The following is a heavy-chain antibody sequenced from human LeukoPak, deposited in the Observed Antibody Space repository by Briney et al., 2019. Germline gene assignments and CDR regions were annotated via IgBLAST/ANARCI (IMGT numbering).Heavy chain of an antibody. J-gene: IGHJ4*02. Sequence: PGGSLRLSCAASGFTFSSYSMNGVRQAPGKGLEWVSYISSSSSTIYYADSVKGRFTISRDNAKNSLSLQMNSLRAEDTALYYCARKASYSSSAYNPHYFDYWGQGVLDTVSS. V-gene: IGHV3-48*04. D-gene: IGHD6-6*01. CDR2: ISSSSSTI. CDR3: ARKASYSSSAYNPHYFDY. CDR1: GFTFSSYS.